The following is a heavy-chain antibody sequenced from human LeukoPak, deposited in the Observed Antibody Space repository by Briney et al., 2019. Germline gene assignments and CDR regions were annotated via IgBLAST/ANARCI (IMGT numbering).Heavy chain of an antibody. D-gene: IGHD3-22*01. CDR1: GFTFSRYA. CDR3: VKASERYYYER. CDR2: ISIDGVTT. Sequence: GGCLRLSCSASGFTFSRYAMHWVRQAPGKGLEYISAISIDGVTTYYADSVKDRFTISRDNSKNTLFLQMSSLRAEDTAVYYCVKASERYYYERWGQGALVIVSS. J-gene: IGHJ4*02. V-gene: IGHV3-64D*06.